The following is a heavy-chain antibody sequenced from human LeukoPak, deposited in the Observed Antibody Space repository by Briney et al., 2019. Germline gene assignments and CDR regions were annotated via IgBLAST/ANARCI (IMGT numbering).Heavy chain of an antibody. Sequence: GRSLRLSCADSGFTFSSYGMHWGRPAPGKGLEWVAVISYDGSNKYYADSVKGRFTISRDNSKNTLYLQMNSLRAEDTAVYYCSSGFGELLQIDYWGQGTLVTVSS. D-gene: IGHD3-10*01. CDR3: SSGFGELLQIDY. CDR2: ISYDGSNK. V-gene: IGHV3-30*03. J-gene: IGHJ4*02. CDR1: GFTFSSYG.